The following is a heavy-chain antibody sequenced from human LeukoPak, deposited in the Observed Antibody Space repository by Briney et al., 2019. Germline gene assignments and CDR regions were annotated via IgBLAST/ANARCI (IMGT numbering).Heavy chain of an antibody. J-gene: IGHJ4*02. CDR3: ARVPSDIVATIGDYFDY. V-gene: IGHV3-30*04. D-gene: IGHD5-12*01. CDR2: ISYDGSNK. CDR1: GFTFSSYA. Sequence: GGSLRLSCAASGFTFSSYAMHWVRQAPGKGLEWVAVISYDGSNKYYADSVKGRFTISRDNSKNTLCLQMNSLRAEDTAVYYCARVPSDIVATIGDYFDYWGQGTLVTVSS.